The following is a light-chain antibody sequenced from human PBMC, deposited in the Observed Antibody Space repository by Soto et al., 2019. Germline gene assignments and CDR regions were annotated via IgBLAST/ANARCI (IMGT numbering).Light chain of an antibody. J-gene: IGLJ2*01. Sequence: QSALTQPRSVSGSPGQSVTISCTGTSSDVGGYDFVSWYQQHPGKAPKLMISDVSKRPSGVPDRFSGSKYGNTASLTISGLQAEDEADYYCCSYAGDLALFGGGTKVTVL. CDR2: DVS. CDR1: SSDVGGYDF. V-gene: IGLV2-11*01. CDR3: CSYAGDLAL.